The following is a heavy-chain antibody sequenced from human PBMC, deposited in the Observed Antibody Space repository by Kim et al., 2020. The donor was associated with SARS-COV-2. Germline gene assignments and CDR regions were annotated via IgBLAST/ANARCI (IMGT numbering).Heavy chain of an antibody. D-gene: IGHD3-22*01. V-gene: IGHV3-23*01. Sequence: DAVRGRFTISRDNSKNTLYQQMKSLRNEDTAVYYCAKDRGITMTLRAFDIWGQGTMVTVSS. J-gene: IGHJ3*02. CDR3: AKDRGITMTLRAFDI.